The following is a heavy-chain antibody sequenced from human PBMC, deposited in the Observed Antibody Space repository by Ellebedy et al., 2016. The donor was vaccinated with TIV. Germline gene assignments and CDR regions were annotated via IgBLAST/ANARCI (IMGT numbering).Heavy chain of an antibody. CDR1: GGSISSYY. D-gene: IGHD5-24*01. Sequence: SETLSLXCTVSGGSISSYYWSWIRQPAGKGLEWIGRIYTSGSTNYNPSLKSRVTMSVDTSKNQFSLKLSSVTAADTAVYYCARDKKQMDAFDIWGQGTMVTVSS. CDR3: ARDKKQMDAFDI. V-gene: IGHV4-4*07. J-gene: IGHJ3*02. CDR2: IYTSGST.